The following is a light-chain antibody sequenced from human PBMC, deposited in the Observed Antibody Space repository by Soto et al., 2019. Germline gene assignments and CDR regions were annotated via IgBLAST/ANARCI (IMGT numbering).Light chain of an antibody. CDR1: QSVSSSY. V-gene: IGKV3-20*01. J-gene: IGKJ1*01. CDR2: GAS. CDR3: QQYGTSPLT. Sequence: EIVLTQSPGTLSLSPGERATLSCRASQSVSSSYLAWYQQKPGQAPRLLIYGASSRATGIPDRFSGSGSETEFSLTISRLEPEDFAVYYCQQYGTSPLTVGQGAKVEIK.